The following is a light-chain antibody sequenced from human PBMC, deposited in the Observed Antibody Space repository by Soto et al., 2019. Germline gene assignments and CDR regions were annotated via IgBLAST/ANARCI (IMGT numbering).Light chain of an antibody. CDR1: QSISSSY. Sequence: EIVLTQSPGTLSLSPGERATLSCRASQSISSSYLVWYQQKPGQAPRLLIYGASSRATGIPDRFSGSGSGTDFTLTISRLEPEDFAVYYCQQYGGSRGTFGQGTKQEIK. CDR2: GAS. CDR3: QQYGGSRGT. V-gene: IGKV3-20*01. J-gene: IGKJ2*02.